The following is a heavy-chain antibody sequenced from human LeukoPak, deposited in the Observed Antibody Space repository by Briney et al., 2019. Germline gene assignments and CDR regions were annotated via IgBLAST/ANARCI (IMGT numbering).Heavy chain of an antibody. CDR3: ARGSRGYSYG. V-gene: IGHV4-61*01. D-gene: IGHD5-18*01. CDR1: GASVSSGSYY. J-gene: IGHJ4*02. CDR2: IYYSGST. Sequence: PSETLSLTCTVSGASVSSGSYYWSWILQPPWKGLEWIGYIYYSGSTNYNPSLKSRVTISVDTSKNQFSLKLSSVTAADTAVYYCARGSRGYSYGWGQGTLVTVSS.